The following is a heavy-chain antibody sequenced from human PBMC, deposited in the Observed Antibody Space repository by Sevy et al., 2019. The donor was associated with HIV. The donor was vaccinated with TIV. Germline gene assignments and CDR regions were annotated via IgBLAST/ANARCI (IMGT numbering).Heavy chain of an antibody. D-gene: IGHD3-10*01. CDR3: AKDRRARGEIFPGTPLDY. Sequence: GGSLRLSCAASGFTFDNYAMTWVRQTPGKGLEWVSTLDNSGDNTYNADSVKGRFTISRDNSKNTLYLQMNTLRVEDTAVYYCAKDRRARGEIFPGTPLDYWGQGTLVTVSS. J-gene: IGHJ4*02. V-gene: IGHV3-23*01. CDR1: GFTFDNYA. CDR2: LDNSGDNT.